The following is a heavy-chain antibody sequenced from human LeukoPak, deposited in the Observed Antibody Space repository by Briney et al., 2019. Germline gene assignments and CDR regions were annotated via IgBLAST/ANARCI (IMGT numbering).Heavy chain of an antibody. J-gene: IGHJ6*03. Sequence: PSETLSLTCTVSGGSISSYYWSWIRQAPGKGLEWIGYIYFSGSTNYNPSLKSRVTISVDTSKDQFSLKLSSVTAADTAVYYCARISAAAGPPYYYYMDVWGKGTTVTVSS. V-gene: IGHV4-59*01. CDR3: ARISAAAGPPYYYYMDV. D-gene: IGHD6-13*01. CDR1: GGSISSYY. CDR2: IYFSGST.